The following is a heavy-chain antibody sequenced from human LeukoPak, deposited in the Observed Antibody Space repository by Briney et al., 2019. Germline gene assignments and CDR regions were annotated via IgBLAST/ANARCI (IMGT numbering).Heavy chain of an antibody. CDR2: INSDWCST. Sequence: GGSLRLSCAASGFTFSRYWMHWVRQAPGKGLVWVSRINSDWCSTSYADSVKGRFTISRDNAKNTLYLQMNSLTVEDTAVYYCARDGLTETTRDSDYWGQGTLVTVSS. D-gene: IGHD4-11*01. J-gene: IGHJ4*02. CDR3: ARDGLTETTRDSDY. V-gene: IGHV3-74*01. CDR1: GFTFSRYW.